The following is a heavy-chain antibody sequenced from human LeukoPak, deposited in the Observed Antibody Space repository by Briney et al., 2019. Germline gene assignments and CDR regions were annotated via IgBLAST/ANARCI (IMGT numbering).Heavy chain of an antibody. CDR1: GGSFSGYY. Sequence: SETLSLTCAVYGGSFSGYYWSWIRQPPGKGLEWIGEINHSGSTNYNPSLKSRVTISVDTSKNQFSPKLSSVTAADTAVYYCARGNFGYSYGYFDYWGQGTLVTVSS. CDR2: INHSGST. CDR3: ARGNFGYSYGYFDY. D-gene: IGHD5-18*01. V-gene: IGHV4-34*01. J-gene: IGHJ4*02.